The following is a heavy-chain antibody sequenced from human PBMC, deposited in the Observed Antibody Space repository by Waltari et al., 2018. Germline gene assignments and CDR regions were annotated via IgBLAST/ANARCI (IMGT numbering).Heavy chain of an antibody. J-gene: IGHJ5*02. V-gene: IGHV3-30*17. Sequence: QVQLVESGGGVVQPGTSLTLSCAASGFTFRTFDMHWVRQAPGAGLEWVAFISYNGFNKKYGDSVKGRFTISRANSQNTVSLQLNSLRPEDTAVYYCARSLSSSVMITYLDSGSPLGSWGQGTLLTVSS. D-gene: IGHD3-3*02. CDR2: ISYNGFNK. CDR3: ARSLSSSVMITYLDSGSPLGS. CDR1: GFTFRTFD.